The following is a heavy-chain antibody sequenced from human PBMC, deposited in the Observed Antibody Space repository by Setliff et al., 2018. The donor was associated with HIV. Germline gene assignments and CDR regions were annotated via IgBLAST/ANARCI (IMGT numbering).Heavy chain of an antibody. CDR2: INPSDGST. D-gene: IGHD3-9*01. CDR3: ATDAYHDSLTGPTPGAFDI. CDR1: TFLVTGYN. J-gene: IGHJ3*02. V-gene: IGHV1-46*01. Sequence: ASVKVSCKALTFLVTGYNIHWVRLAPGHGPEWMGLINPSDGSTNYAQKFQGRVTMTEDTTTETAYMELSSLRSEDTAVYYCATDAYHDSLTGPTPGAFDIWGQGTVVTVSS.